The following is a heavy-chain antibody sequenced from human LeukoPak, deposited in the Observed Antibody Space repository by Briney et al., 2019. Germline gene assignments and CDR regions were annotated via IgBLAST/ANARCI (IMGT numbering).Heavy chain of an antibody. CDR1: GYSFPNYW. D-gene: IGHD3-10*01. J-gene: IGHJ4*02. Sequence: SGESLKISCKGSGYSFPNYWIGWVRQMPGKGLEWMGIIYPGDSDTRYSPSFQSQVSISVDKSISTAYLQWSTLKASDTAMYYCARQYGRPFDYWGQGTLVTVSS. V-gene: IGHV5-51*01. CDR2: IYPGDSDT. CDR3: ARQYGRPFDY.